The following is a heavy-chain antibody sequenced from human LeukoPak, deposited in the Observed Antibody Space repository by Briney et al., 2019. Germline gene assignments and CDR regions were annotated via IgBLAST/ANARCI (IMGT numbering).Heavy chain of an antibody. D-gene: IGHD6-13*01. CDR3: ARWIAAAGAWYFDL. CDR1: GYTFTGYY. Sequence: GASVKVSCKASGYTFTGYYMHWVRQAPGQGLEWMGWINPNSGGTNYAQKFQGWVTMTRDTSISTAYMELSRLRSDDTAVYYCARWIAAAGAWYFDLWGRGTLVIVSS. J-gene: IGHJ2*01. CDR2: INPNSGGT. V-gene: IGHV1-2*04.